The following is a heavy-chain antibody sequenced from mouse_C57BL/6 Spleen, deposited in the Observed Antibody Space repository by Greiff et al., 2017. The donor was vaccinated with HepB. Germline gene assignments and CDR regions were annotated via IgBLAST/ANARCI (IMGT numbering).Heavy chain of an antibody. V-gene: IGHV5S21*01. CDR1: GFTFSSYA. J-gene: IGHJ3*01. CDR3: VLYYGSSYGFAY. Sequence: EVQRVESGEGLVKPGGSLKLSCAASGFTFSSYAMSWVRQTPEKRLEWVAYISSGGDYIYYADTVKGRFTISRDNARNTLYLQMSSLKSEDTAMYYCVLYYGSSYGFAYWGQGTLVTVSA. D-gene: IGHD1-1*01. CDR2: ISSGGDYI.